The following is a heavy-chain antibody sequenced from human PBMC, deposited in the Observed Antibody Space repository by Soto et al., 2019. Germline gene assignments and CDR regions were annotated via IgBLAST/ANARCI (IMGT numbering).Heavy chain of an antibody. CDR3: ARDFTVWPPGGVDS. Sequence: QVHLVQSGAEVKTPGASVKVSCKASGFTFTSYAFTWVRQAPGQGLEWMGWISAYNGNTNYARNFRGRVTMTTDSSTSTVYMELGSLTSDDADVYFCARDFTVWPPGGVDSWGQGTLVSVSA. CDR2: ISAYNGNT. CDR1: GFTFTSYA. J-gene: IGHJ4*02. D-gene: IGHD3-3*01. V-gene: IGHV1-18*01.